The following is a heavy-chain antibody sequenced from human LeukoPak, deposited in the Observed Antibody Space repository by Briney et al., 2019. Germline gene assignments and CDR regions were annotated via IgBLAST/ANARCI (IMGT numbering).Heavy chain of an antibody. CDR2: INHSGST. CDR1: GFTFSSYS. V-gene: IGHV4-34*01. CDR3: ARGRGSIAARRGGRAYYFDY. J-gene: IGHJ4*02. D-gene: IGHD6-6*01. Sequence: PGGSLRLSCAASGFTFSSYSMNWIRQPPGKGLEWIGEINHSGSTNYNPSLKSRVTISVDTSKNQFSLKLSSVTAADTAVYYCARGRGSIAARRGGRAYYFDYWGQGTLVTVSS.